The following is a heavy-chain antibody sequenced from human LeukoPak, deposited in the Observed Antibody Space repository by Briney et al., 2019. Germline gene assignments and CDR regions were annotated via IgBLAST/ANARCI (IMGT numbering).Heavy chain of an antibody. V-gene: IGHV4-39*01. D-gene: IGHD6-19*01. CDR1: AGSISITSYY. CDR2: VYYDGST. Sequence: SETLSLTCTVSAGSISITSYYWAWVRQPPGKGPEWIASVYYDGSTYYTPPLKSRLTISVDTSRNQFSLKVSSVTATDTAVYYCARHAASGAHDYWGQGTLVTVSS. CDR3: ARHAASGAHDY. J-gene: IGHJ4*02.